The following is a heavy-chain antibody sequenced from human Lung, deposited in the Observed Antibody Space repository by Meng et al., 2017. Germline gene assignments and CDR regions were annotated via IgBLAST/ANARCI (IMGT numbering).Heavy chain of an antibody. V-gene: IGHV1-69*13. CDR2: IIPIFGTA. CDR3: ARKGYSSSSGNDY. CDR1: GGTFCSYA. Sequence: QLVIAGAEVKMPWASVKFSLKAAGGTFCSYAISWVRQAPGQGLEWMGGIIPIFGTANYAQKFQGRVTITADESMSTAYMELSSLRSEDTAVYYCARKGYSSSSGNDYWGQGTLVTVSS. J-gene: IGHJ4*02. D-gene: IGHD6-6*01.